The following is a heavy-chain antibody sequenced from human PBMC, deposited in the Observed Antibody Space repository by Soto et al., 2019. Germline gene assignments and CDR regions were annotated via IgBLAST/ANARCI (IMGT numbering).Heavy chain of an antibody. CDR1: GFSFSSYW. Sequence: LGESGGGLVQPGGSLRLSCEASGFSFSSYWMTWVRQAPGKRLEWVANIKRDGGAESYMDSVRGRFTIPRDNAANSLYLQMNSLRVEDTALYYCARDVSPGSSSLYLDAYDLWGQGTMVTVSS. V-gene: IGHV3-7*05. D-gene: IGHD6-13*01. CDR3: ARDVSPGSSSLYLDAYDL. J-gene: IGHJ3*01. CDR2: IKRDGGAE.